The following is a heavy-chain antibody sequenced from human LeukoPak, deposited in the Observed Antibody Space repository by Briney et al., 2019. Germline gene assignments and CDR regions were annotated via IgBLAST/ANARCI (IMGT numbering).Heavy chain of an antibody. V-gene: IGHV3-74*01. J-gene: IGHJ4*02. CDR2: IASDGSST. CDR1: GFTFSDYW. Sequence: GGSLRLSCAASGFTFSDYWMHWVRQAPGKGLVWVSRIASDGSSTTYADSVKGRFSISRDNAKNTLYLQMNSLRVEDTAVYYCARGRPHGNDYWGQGTLVTVSS. D-gene: IGHD4-23*01. CDR3: ARGRPHGNDY.